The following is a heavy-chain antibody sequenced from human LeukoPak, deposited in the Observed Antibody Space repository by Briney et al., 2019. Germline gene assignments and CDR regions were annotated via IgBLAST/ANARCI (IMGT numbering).Heavy chain of an antibody. CDR2: ISYTCDIT. V-gene: IGHV3-48*03. CDR1: GFAFSNFE. CDR3: AREHSRVFDP. Sequence: GGSLRLSCAASGFAFSNFEMNWGRQAPGKGLEGVSDISYTCDITYYADAVRSRFTIHRDNAKNSVYLQMNSLSAEDTAIYHCAREHSRVFDPRGQGTLVTVSS. D-gene: IGHD3-22*01. J-gene: IGHJ5*02.